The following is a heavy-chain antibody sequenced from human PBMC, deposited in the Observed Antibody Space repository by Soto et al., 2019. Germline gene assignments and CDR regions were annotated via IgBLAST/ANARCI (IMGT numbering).Heavy chain of an antibody. CDR1: GYTFTNYG. J-gene: IGHJ4*02. CDR2: IGGYKGNT. CDR3: APHTLDTGMPSGY. Sequence: QVQLVQSGAGVREPGASVKVSCKASGYTFTNYGVSWVRQAPGQGLEWMGWIGGYKGNTNYAQKLQGRATLTTDTSTSTAYMELRSLRSDDTAVYYCAPHTLDTGMPSGYWGQGTLVTVSS. D-gene: IGHD5-18*01. V-gene: IGHV1-18*01.